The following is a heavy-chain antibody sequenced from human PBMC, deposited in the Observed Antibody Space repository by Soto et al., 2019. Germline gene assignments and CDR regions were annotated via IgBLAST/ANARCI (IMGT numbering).Heavy chain of an antibody. V-gene: IGHV4-31*03. CDR1: GGSISSGGYY. CDR2: IYYSGST. D-gene: IGHD2-2*01. CDR3: ARVPESVPAPPSYYYYMDV. Sequence: PSETLSLTCTVSGGSISSGGYYWSWIRQHPGKGLEWIGYIYYSGSTYYNPSLKSRVTISVDTSKNQFSLKLSSVTAADTAVYYCARVPESVPAPPSYYYYMDVWGKGTTVTVSS. J-gene: IGHJ6*03.